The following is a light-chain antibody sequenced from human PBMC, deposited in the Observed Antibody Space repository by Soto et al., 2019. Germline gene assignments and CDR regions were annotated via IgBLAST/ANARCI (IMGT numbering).Light chain of an antibody. CDR3: ASWEDSLNGWV. V-gene: IGLV1-44*01. Sequence: QSVLTQSPSVSAAPGQKVTISCSGSSSNIGNNYVSWYQQLPGTAPKLLIYSDDQRPSGVPDRFSGSRSGSSASLAISGLQSGDEADYYCASWEDSLNGWVIGGGTKLTVL. J-gene: IGLJ3*02. CDR2: SDD. CDR1: SSNIGNNY.